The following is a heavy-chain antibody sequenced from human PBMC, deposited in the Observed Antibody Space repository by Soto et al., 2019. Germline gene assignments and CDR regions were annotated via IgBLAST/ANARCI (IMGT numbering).Heavy chain of an antibody. CDR2: LSGSGYQT. D-gene: IGHD3-3*01. Sequence: DVQLLESGGGLVQPGGSLRLSCATDGFTFDNYAMHWVRQATGKGLEWVSSLSGSGYQTYYADSVKGRLTISRDRSKNTVYLQMNSLRAEDTAVYFCAKDRLTVFGVVVTFEDWGRGTLVTVAS. CDR1: GFTFDNYA. CDR3: AKDRLTVFGVVVTFED. J-gene: IGHJ4*02. V-gene: IGHV3-23*01.